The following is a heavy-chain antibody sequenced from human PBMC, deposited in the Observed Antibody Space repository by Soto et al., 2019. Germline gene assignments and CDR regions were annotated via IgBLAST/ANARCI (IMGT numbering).Heavy chain of an antibody. D-gene: IGHD6-13*01. CDR1: GDSINNSHW. V-gene: IGHV4-4*02. CDR3: AREVNSSPARGPNWFDP. CDR2: TYHSGTT. Sequence: QVQLQESGPGLVQPSGTLSLTCAVSGDSINNSHWWSWVRQTPGKGVEWIGDTYHSGTTNYNPSLKPRVTISIDKSKNQFSLKMNSVTAADTAVYYCAREVNSSPARGPNWFDPWGQGTLVTVSS. J-gene: IGHJ5*02.